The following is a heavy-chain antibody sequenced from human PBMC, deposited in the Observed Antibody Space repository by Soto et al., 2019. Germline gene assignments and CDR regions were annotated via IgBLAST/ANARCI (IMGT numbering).Heavy chain of an antibody. Sequence: EVQLLESGGGLVQPGGSLRLSCAASGFTFSSYAMNWVRQAPGKGLEWVSVISGSGGSTYYADSVKGRFTISRDNSKPTLYLQMNSLRSEYTAVYYCARRSSGWYFAYWGQGTLVTVSS. CDR2: ISGSGGST. V-gene: IGHV3-23*01. J-gene: IGHJ4*02. D-gene: IGHD6-19*01. CDR3: ARRSSGWYFAY. CDR1: GFTFSSYA.